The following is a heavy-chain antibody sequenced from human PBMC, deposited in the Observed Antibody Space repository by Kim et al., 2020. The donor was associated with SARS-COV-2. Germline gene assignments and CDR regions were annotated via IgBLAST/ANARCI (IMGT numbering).Heavy chain of an antibody. Sequence: GGSLRLSCAASGFTFSSYAMSWVRQAPGKGLEWVSAISGSGGSTYYADSVKGRFTISRDTSKNTLYLQMNSLRAEDTAVYYCAKDHYDFWSCYLRVPFGYWGQGTLGTVSS. D-gene: IGHD3-3*01. CDR3: AKDHYDFWSCYLRVPFGY. V-gene: IGHV3-23*01. CDR2: ISGSGGST. J-gene: IGHJ4*02. CDR1: GFTFSSYA.